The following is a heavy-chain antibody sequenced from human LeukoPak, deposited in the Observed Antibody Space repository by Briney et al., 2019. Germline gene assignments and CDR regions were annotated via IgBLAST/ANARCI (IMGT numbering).Heavy chain of an antibody. CDR2: IYSGGST. CDR3: ARGVRRRPDAFDI. J-gene: IGHJ3*02. Sequence: GGSLRLSCAASGFTVSSNYMSWVRQAPGKGLEWVSVIYSGGSTYYADSVKGRFTISRDNSKNTLYLQMNSLRAEDTAVYYCARGVRRRPDAFDIWGQGTMVTVSS. D-gene: IGHD6-25*01. CDR1: GFTVSSNY. V-gene: IGHV3-66*01.